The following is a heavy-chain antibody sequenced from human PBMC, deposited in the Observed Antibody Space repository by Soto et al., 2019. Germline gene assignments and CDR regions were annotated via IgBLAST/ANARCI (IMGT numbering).Heavy chain of an antibody. J-gene: IGHJ4*02. CDR1: GGSIRSGGYS. D-gene: IGHD1-26*01. V-gene: IGHV4-31*03. CDR3: ARDSDYDDY. Sequence: SETLSLTCTVSGGSIRSGGYSWSWIRQHPGKGLEWIGYIYYSGSTYYNPSLKSRVTISVDTSKNQFSLKLSSVTAADTAVYYCARDSDYDDYWGQGTLVTVSS. CDR2: IYYSGST.